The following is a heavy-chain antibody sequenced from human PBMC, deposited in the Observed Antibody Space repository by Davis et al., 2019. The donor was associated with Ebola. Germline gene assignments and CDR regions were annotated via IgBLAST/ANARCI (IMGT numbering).Heavy chain of an antibody. D-gene: IGHD4-17*01. V-gene: IGHV1-3*01. J-gene: IGHJ6*02. Sequence: ASVKVSCKASGYTFTSYAMHWVRQAPGQRLEWMGWINAGNGNTKYSQKFQGRVTITRDTSASTAYMELSSLRSEDTAVYYCANLAVTTGFYGMDVWGQGTTVTVSS. CDR1: GYTFTSYA. CDR2: INAGNGNT. CDR3: ANLAVTTGFYGMDV.